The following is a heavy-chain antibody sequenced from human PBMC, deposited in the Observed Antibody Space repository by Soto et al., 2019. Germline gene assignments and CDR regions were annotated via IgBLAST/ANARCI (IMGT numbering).Heavy chain of an antibody. Sequence: QVQLVQSGAEVQRPGSSVKVSCKASGGSFSSYSISWVRQAPGQGLEWMGGIIHIFGATNYAQKFQGRVTISAEESTSTAYMEVSGLRAEDTAVYYWARDGDHIAARHWGQGTLVTVSS. J-gene: IGHJ4*02. CDR3: ARDGDHIAARH. CDR1: GGSFSSYS. V-gene: IGHV1-69*01. CDR2: IIHIFGAT. D-gene: IGHD6-6*01.